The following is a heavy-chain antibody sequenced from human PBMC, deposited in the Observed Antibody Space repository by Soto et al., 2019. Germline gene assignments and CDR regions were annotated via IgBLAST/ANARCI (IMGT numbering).Heavy chain of an antibody. CDR2: ISSSSSSI. V-gene: IGHV3-21*01. Sequence: EVQLVESGGGLVKPGGSLRLSCAASGFTFSSYSMNWVRQAPGKGREWVSSISSSSSSIYYSDSVKGRFTISRDNAKNSLYLQMNSLRAEDTAGYYCATIHQVVPAVRGGDFDYWGQGTLVTVSS. CDR3: ATIHQVVPAVRGGDFDY. J-gene: IGHJ4*02. CDR1: GFTFSSYS. D-gene: IGHD2-2*01.